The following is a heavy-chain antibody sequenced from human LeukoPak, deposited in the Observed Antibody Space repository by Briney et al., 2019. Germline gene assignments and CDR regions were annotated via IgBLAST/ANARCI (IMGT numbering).Heavy chain of an antibody. CDR2: IRYDGSNK. Sequence: GGSLRLSCAASGFTFSSYGMHWVRQAPGKGLEWVAFIRYDGSNKYYADSVKGRFTISRDNSKNTLYLRMNSLRAEDTAVYYCAKDYIVVVPAAHPDDYWGQGTLVTVSS. CDR3: AKDYIVVVPAAHPDDY. CDR1: GFTFSSYG. D-gene: IGHD2-2*01. J-gene: IGHJ4*02. V-gene: IGHV3-30*02.